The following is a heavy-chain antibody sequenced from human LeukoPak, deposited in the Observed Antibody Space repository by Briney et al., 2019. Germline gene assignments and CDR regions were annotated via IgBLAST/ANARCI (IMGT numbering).Heavy chain of an antibody. CDR1: GGSISNSNW. V-gene: IGHV4-4*02. D-gene: IGHD1-26*01. CDR3: ARISGSERDY. CDR2: IYHSGST. J-gene: IGHJ4*02. Sequence: SGTLSLTCAVSGGSISNSNWWSWVRQPPGKGLEWIGEIYHSGSTNYNPSLKSRVTMSVDKSKNQFSLKLSSVTAADTAVYYCARISGSERDYWGQGTLVTVSS.